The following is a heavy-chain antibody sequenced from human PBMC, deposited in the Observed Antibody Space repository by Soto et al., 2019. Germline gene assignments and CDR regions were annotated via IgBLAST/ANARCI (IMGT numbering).Heavy chain of an antibody. Sequence: PGGSLRLSCAASGFTFSSYGMHWVRQAPGKGLGWVAVISYDGSNKYYADSVKGRFTISRDNSKNTLYLQMNSLRAEDTAVYYCAKDRPHPITIFGVVIIPHDYYYGMDVWGQGTTVTVSS. D-gene: IGHD3-3*01. CDR3: AKDRPHPITIFGVVIIPHDYYYGMDV. CDR2: ISYDGSNK. CDR1: GFTFSSYG. V-gene: IGHV3-30*18. J-gene: IGHJ6*02.